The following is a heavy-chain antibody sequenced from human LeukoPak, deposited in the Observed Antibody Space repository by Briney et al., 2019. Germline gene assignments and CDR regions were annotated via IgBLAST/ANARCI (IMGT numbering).Heavy chain of an antibody. D-gene: IGHD1-26*01. CDR3: AKSGGYGLIDY. V-gene: IGHV4-39*01. Sequence: SETLSLTCTVSGASISGSGYYWGWIRQPPGKGLEWIGSIYSSGSTYYNASLQSRVTISIETSKNQISLRLNSVTAADTAMYYCAKSGGYGLIDYWGQGTLVTVFS. CDR2: IYSSGST. J-gene: IGHJ4*02. CDR1: GASISGSGYY.